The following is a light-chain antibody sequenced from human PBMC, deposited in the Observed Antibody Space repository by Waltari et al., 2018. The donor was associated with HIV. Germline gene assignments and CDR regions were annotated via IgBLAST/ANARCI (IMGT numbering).Light chain of an antibody. V-gene: IGLV3-25*03. Sequence: SYELTQPPSVSVSPGQTARVTCSGDALPKRYAYWYQQRPGQAPFLLIFRDTERPSGIPERFSSSSSGTTVTLTIRAVQAEDEADYYCQSTDSSGVYWVFGGGTTLTVL. CDR3: QSTDSSGVYWV. J-gene: IGLJ3*02. CDR1: ALPKRY. CDR2: RDT.